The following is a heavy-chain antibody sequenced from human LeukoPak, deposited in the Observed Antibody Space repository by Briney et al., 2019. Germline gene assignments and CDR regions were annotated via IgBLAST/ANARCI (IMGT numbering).Heavy chain of an antibody. CDR3: ARLQYEYRYGGYYYYYMDV. D-gene: IGHD5-18*01. J-gene: IGHJ6*03. Sequence: PSETLSLTCTVSGASINTYGWSWIRQPPGKGLEWIGYIYYSGSPNYNPSLKSRVTISVDTSKNQFSLKLTSVTAADTAMYYCARLQYEYRYGGYYYYYMDVWGKGTTVTVSS. CDR2: IYYSGSP. V-gene: IGHV4-59*08. CDR1: GASINTYG.